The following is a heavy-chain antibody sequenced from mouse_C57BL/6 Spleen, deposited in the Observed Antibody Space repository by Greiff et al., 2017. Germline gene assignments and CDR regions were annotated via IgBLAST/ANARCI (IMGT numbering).Heavy chain of an antibody. V-gene: IGHV1-80*01. CDR2: IYPGDGDT. Sequence: VQLQQSGAELVKPGASVKISCKASGYAFSSYWMNWVKQRPGKGLEWIGQIYPGDGDTNYNGKFKGKATLTADKSSSTAIMQLSSLTSEDSAVYFCARAQYYDRCFDVWGTGTTVTVSS. D-gene: IGHD1-1*01. CDR3: ARAQYYDRCFDV. J-gene: IGHJ1*03. CDR1: GYAFSSYW.